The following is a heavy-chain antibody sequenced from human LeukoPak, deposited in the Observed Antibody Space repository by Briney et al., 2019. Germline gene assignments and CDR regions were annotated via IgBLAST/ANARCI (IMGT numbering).Heavy chain of an antibody. J-gene: IGHJ4*02. Sequence: SETLSLTCTVSGGSISSSSYYWGWIRQPPGKGLEWIGTIYYSETAYYNPSLKSRVIISVDTSKNQFSLKLSSVTAADTAVYYCARVIAVAYFDYWGQGTLVTVSS. CDR3: ARVIAVAYFDY. V-gene: IGHV4-39*01. D-gene: IGHD3-16*02. CDR2: IYYSETA. CDR1: GGSISSSSYY.